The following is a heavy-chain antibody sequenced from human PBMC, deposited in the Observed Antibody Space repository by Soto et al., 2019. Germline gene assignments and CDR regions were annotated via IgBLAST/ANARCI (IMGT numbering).Heavy chain of an antibody. J-gene: IGHJ4*02. CDR2: IFSNDEK. D-gene: IGHD6-19*01. CDR3: ARIKMDSSGWLFDY. V-gene: IGHV2-26*01. Sequence: NWIRQPPGKALEWLAHIFSNDEKSYSTSLKSRLTISKDTSKSQVVLTMTNMDPVDTVTYYCARIKMDSSGWLFDYWGQGTLVTVSS.